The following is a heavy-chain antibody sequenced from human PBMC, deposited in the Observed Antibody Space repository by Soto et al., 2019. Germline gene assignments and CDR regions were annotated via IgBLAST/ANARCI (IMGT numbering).Heavy chain of an antibody. D-gene: IGHD6-13*01. V-gene: IGHV3-21*01. CDR1: GFTFSSYS. CDR3: ARDSVGGSSWYDYYFDY. Sequence: EVQLVESGGGLVKPGGSLRLSCAASGFTFSSYSMNWVRQAPGKGLEWVSSISSSSSYIYYADSVKGRFTISRDNAKNSLYLQMNSLRAEDTAVYYCARDSVGGSSWYDYYFDYWGQGTLVTVSS. CDR2: ISSSSSYI. J-gene: IGHJ4*02.